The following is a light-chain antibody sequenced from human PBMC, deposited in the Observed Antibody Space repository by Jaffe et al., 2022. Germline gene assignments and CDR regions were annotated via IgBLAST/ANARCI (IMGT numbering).Light chain of an antibody. V-gene: IGKV3-11*01. CDR3: QQRANWVS. CDR2: DAS. CDR1: QSINNY. J-gene: IGKJ4*01. Sequence: EIVLTQSPATLSLSPGERATLSCRASQSINNYLAWYQQKPGQPPRLLIYDASNRASGVPARFSGSGSGTDFTLTISSLDPEDFAVYFCQQRANWVSFGGGTKVEIK.